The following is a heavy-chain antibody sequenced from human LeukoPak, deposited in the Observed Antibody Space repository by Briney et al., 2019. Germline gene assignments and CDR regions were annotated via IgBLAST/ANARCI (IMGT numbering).Heavy chain of an antibody. CDR3: ARDRGYCSCGSCYRTPDY. Sequence: PSETLSLTCTASVVSISSYYWSWVRQPPGKGLEWIGYIYYSGSTKYNPSLKSRVTMSVDTSKNQFSLKLSSVTAADTAVYYCARDRGYCSCGSCYRTPDYWGQGTLVTVSS. J-gene: IGHJ4*02. CDR1: VVSISSYY. V-gene: IGHV4-59*01. CDR2: IYYSGST. D-gene: IGHD2-15*01.